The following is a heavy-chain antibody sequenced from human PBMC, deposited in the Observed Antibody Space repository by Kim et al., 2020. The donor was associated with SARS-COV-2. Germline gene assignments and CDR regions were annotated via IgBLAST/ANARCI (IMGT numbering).Heavy chain of an antibody. CDR3: ARGAAMGAGYFQH. D-gene: IGHD5-18*01. V-gene: IGHV3-53*01. Sequence: GGSLRLSCAASGFTVSSNYMSWVRQAPGKGLEWVSVIYSGGSTYYADSVKGRFTISRDNSKNTLYLQMNSLRAEDTAVYYCARGAAMGAGYFQHWGQGTLVTVSS. CDR1: GFTVSSNY. J-gene: IGHJ1*01. CDR2: IYSGGST.